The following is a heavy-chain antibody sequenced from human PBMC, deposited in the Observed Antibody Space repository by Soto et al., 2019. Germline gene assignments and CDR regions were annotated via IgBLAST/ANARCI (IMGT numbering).Heavy chain of an antibody. J-gene: IGHJ3*02. CDR3: SRAKPANYAFDI. CDR2: TYYRSKWYN. D-gene: IGHD2-15*01. CDR1: GDSVSSNSAA. V-gene: IGHV6-1*01. Sequence: SQTLSLTCAISGDSVSSNSAAWNWIRQSPSRGLEWLGRTYYRSKWYNDYAVSVKSRITNNPDPSKNQFSLQLNSVTPEDSSVYYCSRAKPANYAFDIWGQGTMVNVSS.